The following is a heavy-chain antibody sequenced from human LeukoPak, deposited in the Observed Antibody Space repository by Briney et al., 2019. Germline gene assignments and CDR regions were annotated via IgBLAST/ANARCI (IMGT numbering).Heavy chain of an antibody. CDR1: GFTLSTNA. Sequence: GGSLRLSCLTSGFTLSTNAMSWVRQAPGKGLEWISGISGSGASTYYADSVQGRFTISRDNSKSTLCLQMNSLRAEDTAVYYCAKQLGYCSDGSCYFPYWGQGALVTVSS. CDR3: AKQLGYCSDGSCYFPY. CDR2: ISGSGAST. D-gene: IGHD2-15*01. J-gene: IGHJ4*02. V-gene: IGHV3-23*01.